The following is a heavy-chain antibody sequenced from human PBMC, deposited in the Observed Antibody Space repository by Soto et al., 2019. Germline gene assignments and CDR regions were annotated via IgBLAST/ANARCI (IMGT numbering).Heavy chain of an antibody. Sequence: SETLSLTCTVSGGSISSSRCHWGWIRQPPGKGLEWIASIKYSGTTFYNPSLKSRVTLSVDTSKNQFALKLSSVTAAETAVYYCARANYDILTGYPYYYYYGMDVSGQGTTVTVSS. V-gene: IGHV4-39*01. D-gene: IGHD3-9*01. CDR2: IKYSGTT. CDR3: ARANYDILTGYPYYYYYGMDV. J-gene: IGHJ6*02. CDR1: GGSISSSRCH.